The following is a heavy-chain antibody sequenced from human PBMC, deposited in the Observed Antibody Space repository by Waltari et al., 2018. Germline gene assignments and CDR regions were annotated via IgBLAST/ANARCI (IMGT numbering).Heavy chain of an antibody. J-gene: IGHJ6*02. D-gene: IGHD3-22*01. CDR3: ARDYCDRTNCHGMDV. CDR2: ISYNAMNI. CDR1: EFTFSSYA. Sequence: QVQLVESGGGVVQPGRSLRLSCEASEFTFSSYAMHWVRQAPGKGLEWVAVISYNAMNIYLVDSVKGRFTISRDNSKKTLYLQMNSLRAEDTAVYYCARDYCDRTNCHGMDVWGQGTTVTVSS. V-gene: IGHV3-30*04.